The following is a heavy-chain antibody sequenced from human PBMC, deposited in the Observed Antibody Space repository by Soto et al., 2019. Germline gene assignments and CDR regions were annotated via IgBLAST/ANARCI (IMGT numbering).Heavy chain of an antibody. J-gene: IGHJ4*02. CDR3: ARDGPYSGSYLDY. D-gene: IGHD1-26*01. CDR2: ISYDGSNK. Sequence: QVQLVESGGGVVQPGRSLRLSCAASGFTFSSYAMHWVRQAPGKGLEWVAVISYDGSNKYYADSVKGRFTISSDNSKNTLYLQMNSLRAEDTAVYYCARDGPYSGSYLDYWGQGTLVTVSS. CDR1: GFTFSSYA. V-gene: IGHV3-30-3*01.